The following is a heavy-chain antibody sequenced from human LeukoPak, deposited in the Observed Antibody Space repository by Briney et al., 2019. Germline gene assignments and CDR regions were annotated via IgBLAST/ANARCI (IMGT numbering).Heavy chain of an antibody. Sequence: PGRSLRLSCAASGFTFDDFAMHWVRQPTGQGLEWVSGISCNSGNIGYAVSVKGRFTISRDNAKNSLYLQMNSLRAEDTALYYCAKDKYSSGWYYFDYWGQGTLVTVSS. CDR1: GFTFDDFA. J-gene: IGHJ4*02. D-gene: IGHD6-19*01. V-gene: IGHV3-9*01. CDR2: ISCNSGNI. CDR3: AKDKYSSGWYYFDY.